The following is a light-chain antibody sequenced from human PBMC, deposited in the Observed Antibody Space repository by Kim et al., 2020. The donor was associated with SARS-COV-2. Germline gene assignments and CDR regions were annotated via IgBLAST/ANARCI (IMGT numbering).Light chain of an antibody. CDR1: QDMGNS. CDR3: QQYKSLPYT. Sequence: STSVGDRGTISLRARQDMGNSLDWFQQKPGKAPKSLIHDASTLQSGVPSRFAGSGSGTDFSLTINSLQPEDFATYYCQQYKSLPYTFGQGTKLEI. V-gene: IGKV1-16*01. J-gene: IGKJ2*01. CDR2: DAS.